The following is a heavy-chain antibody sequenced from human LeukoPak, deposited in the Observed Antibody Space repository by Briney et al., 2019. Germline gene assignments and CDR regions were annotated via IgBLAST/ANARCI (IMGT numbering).Heavy chain of an antibody. V-gene: IGHV3-48*04. D-gene: IGHD7-27*01. CDR1: EFIFSNYV. CDR2: ISSDSGTI. CDR3: AREGSGSYYCDS. J-gene: IGHJ4*02. Sequence: GSLRLSCAGSEFIFSNYVMDWVRQAPGKGLEWVSYISSDSGTIFYADSVKGRFTISRDNAKNSLYLQMNSLRAEDTAVYYCAREGSGSYYCDSWGQGTLVTVSS.